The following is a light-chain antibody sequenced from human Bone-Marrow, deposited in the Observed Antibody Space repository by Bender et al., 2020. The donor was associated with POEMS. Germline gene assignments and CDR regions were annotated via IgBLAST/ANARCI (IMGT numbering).Light chain of an antibody. CDR2: GDN. V-gene: IGLV1-40*01. CDR1: TSNIGAGYA. Sequence: QSVLTQPPSVSGAPGQKVTISCSGSTSNIGAGYAVHWYQQLPGTVPKLLIYGDNKRPSGVPDRFSGSKSGNTASLAISGLQAEDEADYFCCSYTGSVYVFGIGTKVTVL. CDR3: CSYTGSVYV. J-gene: IGLJ1*01.